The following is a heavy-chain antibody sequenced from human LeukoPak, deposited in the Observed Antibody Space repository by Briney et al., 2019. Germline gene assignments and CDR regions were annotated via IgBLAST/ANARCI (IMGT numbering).Heavy chain of an antibody. CDR3: AAEWELLSFQH. D-gene: IGHD1-26*01. V-gene: IGHV1-46*01. CDR1: GYTFTSYY. Sequence: ASVKVSCKASGYTFTSYYMHWVRQAPGQGLEWMGIINPSGGSTSDAQKFQGRVTMTRDTSTSTVYMELSSLRSEDTAVYYCAAEWELLSFQHWGQGTLVTVSS. CDR2: INPSGGST. J-gene: IGHJ1*01.